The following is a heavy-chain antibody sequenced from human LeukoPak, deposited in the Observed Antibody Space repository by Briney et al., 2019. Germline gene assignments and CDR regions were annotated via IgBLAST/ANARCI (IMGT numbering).Heavy chain of an antibody. D-gene: IGHD6-19*01. Sequence: GGSLRLSCAASGFTFDDYAMSWVRQAPGKGLEWVSAISGSGDSTYYADSVKGRLTISRDYSKNTLYLQMNSLRAEDTAVYYCAKVAVAPEYYFDYWGQGTLVTVSS. V-gene: IGHV3-23*01. J-gene: IGHJ4*02. CDR3: AKVAVAPEYYFDY. CDR2: ISGSGDST. CDR1: GFTFDDYA.